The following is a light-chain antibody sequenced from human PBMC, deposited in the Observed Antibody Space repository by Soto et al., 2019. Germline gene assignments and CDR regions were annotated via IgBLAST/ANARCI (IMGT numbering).Light chain of an antibody. CDR3: QQYESLPLT. CDR2: DAY. CDR1: QDINKN. J-gene: IGKJ5*01. V-gene: IGKV1-33*01. Sequence: DIQMTQSPSSLSASVGDRVTITCQASQDINKNLIWYQQKQGKDTKLLIYDAYDLETGVPSRFSGSGSGTGFTFTISSLQPEDFATYYCQQYESLPLTFGQGTRLEIK.